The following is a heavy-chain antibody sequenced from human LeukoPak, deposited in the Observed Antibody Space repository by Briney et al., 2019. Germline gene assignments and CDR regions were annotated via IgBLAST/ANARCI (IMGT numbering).Heavy chain of an antibody. D-gene: IGHD6-13*01. V-gene: IGHV4-34*01. CDR2: INHSGST. Sequence: PSETLSLTCAVYGGSFSGYYWSWIRQPPGKGLEWIGEINHSGSTNYNPSLKSRVTISVDTSKNQFSLKLSSVTAADTAVYYCARDSSWYANWFDPWGQGTLVTVSS. CDR3: ARDSSWYANWFDP. J-gene: IGHJ5*02. CDR1: GGSFSGYY.